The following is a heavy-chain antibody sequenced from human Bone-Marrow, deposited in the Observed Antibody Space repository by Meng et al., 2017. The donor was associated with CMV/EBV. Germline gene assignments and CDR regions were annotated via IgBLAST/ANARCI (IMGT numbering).Heavy chain of an antibody. J-gene: IGHJ3*02. Sequence: GESLKISCAASGFTFSSYSMNWVRQAPGKGLEWVSYISSSSTIYYADSVKGRFTISRDNAKNSLYLQMNSLRAEDTAVYYCARSIAARRGHLDAFDIWGQGTMVTVSS. CDR3: ARSIAARRGHLDAFDI. CDR2: ISSSSTI. V-gene: IGHV3-48*04. D-gene: IGHD6-6*01. CDR1: GFTFSSYS.